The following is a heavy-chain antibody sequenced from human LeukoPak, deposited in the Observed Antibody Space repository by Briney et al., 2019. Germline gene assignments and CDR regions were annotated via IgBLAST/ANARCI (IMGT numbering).Heavy chain of an antibody. CDR2: IKGNGDTT. V-gene: IGHV3-43*02. D-gene: IGHD6-19*01. J-gene: IGHJ4*02. Sequence: QPGGSLRLSCAASGFTFHNYAMHWVRHAPGKGLEWVSLIKGNGDTTYNADSVKGRFFISRDNSKNSLYLQINSLRTEDTALYYCAKDIGSGWSSDYWGLGTLVTVSS. CDR1: GFTFHNYA. CDR3: AKDIGSGWSSDY.